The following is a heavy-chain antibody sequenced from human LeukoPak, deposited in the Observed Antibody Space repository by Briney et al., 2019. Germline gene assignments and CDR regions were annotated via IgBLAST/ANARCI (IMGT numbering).Heavy chain of an antibody. CDR1: GGSISSSNW. CDR2: IYHSGST. D-gene: IGHD6-13*01. Sequence: ASGTLSLTCAVSGGSISSSNWWSWVRPPPGKGLEWIGEIYHSGSTNYNPSLKSRVTISVDKSKNQFSLKLSSVTAADTAVYYCASAIAAAGTWFDYWGQGTLVTVSS. V-gene: IGHV4-4*02. J-gene: IGHJ4*02. CDR3: ASAIAAAGTWFDY.